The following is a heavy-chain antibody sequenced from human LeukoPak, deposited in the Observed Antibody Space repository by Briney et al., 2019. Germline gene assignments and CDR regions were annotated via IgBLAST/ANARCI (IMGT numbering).Heavy chain of an antibody. J-gene: IGHJ4*02. CDR1: GYSFISYW. CDR2: IYPGDSDT. CDR3: AKTYYDFWSGYYTSLFDY. V-gene: IGHV5-51*01. D-gene: IGHD3-3*01. Sequence: GESLKISCKGSGYSFISYWIGWVRQMPGKGLEWMGIIYPGDSDTRYSPSFQGQVTISADKSISTAYLQWSSLKASDTAMYYCAKTYYDFWSGYYTSLFDYWGQGTLVTVSS.